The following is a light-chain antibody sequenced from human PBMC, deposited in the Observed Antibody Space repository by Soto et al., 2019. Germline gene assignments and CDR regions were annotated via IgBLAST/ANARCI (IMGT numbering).Light chain of an antibody. V-gene: IGKV1-5*01. J-gene: IGKJ1*01. CDR3: QQYDSYYWR. CDR1: QTISSW. CDR2: EAY. Sequence: DIQMTQSPSNLSASVGDRVTITCRARQTISSWFDWYQQLPEKAPKLLSYEAYTLETGVPSRVSGSGSRTAFTLTISRLHADDFATYYCQQYDSYYWRFGQGTKVEVK.